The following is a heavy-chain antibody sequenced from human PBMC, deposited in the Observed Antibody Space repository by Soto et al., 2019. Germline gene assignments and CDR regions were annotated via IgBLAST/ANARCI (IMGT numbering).Heavy chain of an antibody. J-gene: IGHJ6*02. Sequence: GASVKVSCKASGYTFTSNDMHWVRQAPGQGLEWMGIINPSGGSTSYAQKFQGRVTMTRDTSTSTVYMELSSLRSEDTAVYYCARERPVFGVVYYGMAVWGQGPTVPSP. CDR2: INPSGGST. V-gene: IGHV1-46*01. D-gene: IGHD3-3*01. CDR3: ARERPVFGVVYYGMAV. CDR1: GYTFTSND.